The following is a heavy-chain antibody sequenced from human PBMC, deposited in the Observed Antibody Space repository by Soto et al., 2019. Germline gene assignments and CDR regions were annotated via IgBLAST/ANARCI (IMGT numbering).Heavy chain of an antibody. D-gene: IGHD3-22*01. V-gene: IGHV3-33*01. Sequence: GGSLRLSCAASGFTFSSYGMHWVRQAPGKGLEWVAVIWYDGSNKYYADSVKGRFTISRDNSKNTLYLQMNSLRAEDTAVYYCARDLRYYDSSGLIWGQGTMVTVSS. J-gene: IGHJ3*02. CDR1: GFTFSSYG. CDR2: IWYDGSNK. CDR3: ARDLRYYDSSGLI.